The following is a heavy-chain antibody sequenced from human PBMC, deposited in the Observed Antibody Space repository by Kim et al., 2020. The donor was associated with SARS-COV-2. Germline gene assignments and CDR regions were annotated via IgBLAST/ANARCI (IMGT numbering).Heavy chain of an antibody. CDR3: AREGGQGSIAAAGTFDY. CDR2: ISSSSSYI. D-gene: IGHD6-13*01. V-gene: IGHV3-21*01. Sequence: GGSLRLSCAASGFTFSSYSMNWVRQAPGKGLEWVSSISSSSSYIYYADSVKGRFTISRDNAKNSLYLQMNSLRAEDTAVYYCAREGGQGSIAAAGTFDYWGQGTLVTVSS. CDR1: GFTFSSYS. J-gene: IGHJ4*02.